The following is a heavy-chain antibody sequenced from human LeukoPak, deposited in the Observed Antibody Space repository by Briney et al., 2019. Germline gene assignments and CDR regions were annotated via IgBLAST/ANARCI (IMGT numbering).Heavy chain of an antibody. CDR2: ISGSGGST. D-gene: IGHD3-3*01. CDR3: AKDPTYDFWSGYPNYYYYGMDV. CDR1: GFTFSSYA. J-gene: IGHJ6*02. Sequence: GGSLRLSCAASGFTFSSYAMSWVRQAPGKGLEWVSAISGSGGSTYYADSVKGRFAISRDNSKNTLYLQMNSLRAEDTAVYYCAKDPTYDFWSGYPNYYYYGMDVWGQGTTVTVSS. V-gene: IGHV3-23*01.